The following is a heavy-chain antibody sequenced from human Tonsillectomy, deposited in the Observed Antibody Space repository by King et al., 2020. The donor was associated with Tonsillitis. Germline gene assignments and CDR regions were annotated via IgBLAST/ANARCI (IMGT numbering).Heavy chain of an antibody. V-gene: IGHV4-59*01. CDR1: GGSISSYY. D-gene: IGHD1-14*01. Sequence: QLQESGPGLVKPSETLSLTCTVSGGSISSYYWSWIRQPPGKGLEWIGFIYYSGSSNYNPSLNSRVTISVDTSKNQFSLKLSSVTAADTAVYYCAKITAPYWYFDLWGRGTLVTVSS. J-gene: IGHJ2*01. CDR3: AKITAPYWYFDL. CDR2: IYYSGSS.